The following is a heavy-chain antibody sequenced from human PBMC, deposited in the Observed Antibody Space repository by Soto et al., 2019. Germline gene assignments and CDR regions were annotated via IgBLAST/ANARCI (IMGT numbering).Heavy chain of an antibody. Sequence: GSLRLPCSPCGCIFKKYSMHRVRHSPGKGLVWISRICDDGTYSDYADYVRGRFTISRYNVNDTVYLQIHNLRAEISALYYCKRGPRPLSNGTGVYWAQGTQVTVTS. D-gene: IGHD3-10*01. CDR2: ICDDGTYS. CDR1: GCIFKKYS. J-gene: IGHJ4*02. CDR3: KRGPRPLSNGTGVY. V-gene: IGHV3-74*01.